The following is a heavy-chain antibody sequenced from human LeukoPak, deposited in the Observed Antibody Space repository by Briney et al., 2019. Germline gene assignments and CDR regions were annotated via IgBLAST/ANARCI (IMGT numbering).Heavy chain of an antibody. V-gene: IGHV3-66*02. CDR3: ARGVTTGPPDY. CDR1: GFPFSSNY. J-gene: IGHJ4*02. D-gene: IGHD4-11*01. CDR2: IYSGGST. Sequence: AGGSLRLSCAASGFPFSSNYMSWVRQAPGKGLEWVSVIYSGGSTYYADSVKGRFTISRDNSKNTLYLQMNSLRAEDTAVYYCARGVTTGPPDYWGQGTLVTVSS.